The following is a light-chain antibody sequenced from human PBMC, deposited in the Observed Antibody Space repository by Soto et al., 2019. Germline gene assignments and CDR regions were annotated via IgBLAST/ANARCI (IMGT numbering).Light chain of an antibody. CDR1: QSVSSN. Sequence: EIVMTQSPATLSVSPGERATLSCRASQSVSSNLAWYQQKPGQAPRLLIYGASIRATGIPARFGGSGSGTEFTLTISSLQSEDFAVYYCQQYNNWPPFTFGPGTKVDIK. V-gene: IGKV3D-15*01. CDR2: GAS. J-gene: IGKJ3*01. CDR3: QQYNNWPPFT.